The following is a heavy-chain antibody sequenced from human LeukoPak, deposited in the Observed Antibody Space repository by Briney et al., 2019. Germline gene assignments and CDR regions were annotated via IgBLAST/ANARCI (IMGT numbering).Heavy chain of an antibody. J-gene: IGHJ5*02. V-gene: IGHV1-69*05. CDR1: GGTFSSYT. CDR3: AIIAVAGKSDP. Sequence: SVKVSCKASGGTFSSYTISWVRQAPGQGLEWMGRIIPIFGTANYAQKFQGRVTITTDESTSTAYMELSSLRSEDTAVYYCAIIAVAGKSDPWGQGTLVTVSS. D-gene: IGHD6-19*01. CDR2: IIPIFGTA.